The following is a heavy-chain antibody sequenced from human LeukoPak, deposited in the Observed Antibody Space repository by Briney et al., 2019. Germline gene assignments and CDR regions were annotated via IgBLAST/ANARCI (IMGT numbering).Heavy chain of an antibody. J-gene: IGHJ6*02. Sequence: KPSETLSLTCTVSGGSVSSYYWSWIRQPPGKGLEWIGYIYYSGSTNYNPSLKSRVTISVDTSKNQFSLKLSSVTAADTAVYYCAREVQAQTYYYGMDVWGQGTTVTVSS. CDR2: IYYSGST. CDR3: AREVQAQTYYYGMDV. V-gene: IGHV4-59*02. CDR1: GGSVSSYY.